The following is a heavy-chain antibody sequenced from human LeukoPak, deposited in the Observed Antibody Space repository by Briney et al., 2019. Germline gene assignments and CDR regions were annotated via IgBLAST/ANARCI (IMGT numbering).Heavy chain of an antibody. D-gene: IGHD2-8*01. J-gene: IGHJ5*02. CDR2: ISVSGGDT. CDR3: AKDVRRCNGACT. CDR1: GFTFSSYS. Sequence: GGSLRLSCAASGFTFSSYSMNWVRQAPGKGLEWVSGISVSGGDTFYADSVKGRFTISRDNSKNTLSLQMNSLRVEDTAIYYCAKDVRRCNGACTWGQGTLVTVSS. V-gene: IGHV3-23*01.